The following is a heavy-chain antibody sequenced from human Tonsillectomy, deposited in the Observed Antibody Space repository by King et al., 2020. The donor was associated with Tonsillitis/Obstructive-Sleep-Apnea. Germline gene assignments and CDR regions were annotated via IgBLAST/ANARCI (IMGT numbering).Heavy chain of an antibody. CDR2: IDHSGST. J-gene: IGHJ1*01. D-gene: IGHD3-22*01. CDR3: VIDDSSGYYFEYFQH. V-gene: IGHV4-34*01. Sequence: QVQLQQWGAGLLKPSETLSLPCAVYGGSFSGYYWSWIRQPPGKGLEWIGEIDHSGSTNYNPSLKSRVTISVDTSKNQFSLKLSSVTAADTAVYYCVIDDSSGYYFEYFQHWGQGTLVTVSS. CDR1: GGSFSGYY.